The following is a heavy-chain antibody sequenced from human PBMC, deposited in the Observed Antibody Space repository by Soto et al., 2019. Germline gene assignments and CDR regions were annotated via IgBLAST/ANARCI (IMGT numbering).Heavy chain of an antibody. CDR1: GYTFTSYY. D-gene: IGHD6-13*01. Sequence: QVQLVQSGAEVKKPGASVKVSCKASGYTFTSYYMHWVRQAPGQGLEWMGVINPSVGSTSYAQKFQGRVIMTKDTSTSTFYMELSSLRSEDTAVYYCTRETASIAAAGRKAFDNWGQGTLVIVSS. V-gene: IGHV1-46*01. CDR3: TRETASIAAAGRKAFDN. CDR2: INPSVGST. J-gene: IGHJ4*02.